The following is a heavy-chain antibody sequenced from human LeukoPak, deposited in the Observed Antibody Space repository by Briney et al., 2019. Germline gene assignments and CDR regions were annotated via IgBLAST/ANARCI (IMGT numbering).Heavy chain of an antibody. CDR3: AREGPDAFDI. Sequence: SQTLSLTCTVSGGSISSNGYYWSWIRQHPGKGLEWIGYIYYSGSTYYNPSLKSRVTLSVDTSKNQFSLKLSSVTAADTAVYYCAREGPDAFDIWGQGTMVTVSS. CDR1: GGSISSNGYY. V-gene: IGHV4-31*03. CDR2: IYYSGST. J-gene: IGHJ3*02.